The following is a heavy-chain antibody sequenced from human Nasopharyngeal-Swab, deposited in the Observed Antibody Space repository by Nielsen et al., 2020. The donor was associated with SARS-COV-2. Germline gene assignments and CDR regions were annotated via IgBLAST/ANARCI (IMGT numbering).Heavy chain of an antibody. V-gene: IGHV3-74*01. D-gene: IGHD1-26*01. CDR3: ARVSGSYRWAFDI. CDR2: INSDGSST. J-gene: IGHJ3*02. CDR1: GFTFDDYT. Sequence: GESLKISCAASGFTFDDYTMHWVRQAPGKGLVWVSRINSDGSSTSYADSVKGRFTISRDNAKNTLYLQMNSLRAEDTAVYYCARVSGSYRWAFDIWGQGTMVTVSS.